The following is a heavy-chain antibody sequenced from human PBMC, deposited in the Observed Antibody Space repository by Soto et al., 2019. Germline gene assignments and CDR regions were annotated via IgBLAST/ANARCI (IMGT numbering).Heavy chain of an antibody. CDR3: ASNQNYEILTGYFGPGFIDY. V-gene: IGHV3-7*01. J-gene: IGHJ4*02. CDR2: IKQDGSEK. Sequence: PGGSLRLSCAASGFTFSSYWMSWVRQAPGKGLEWVANIKQDGSEKYYVDSVKGRFTISRDNAKNSLYLQMNSLRAEDTAVYYCASNQNYEILTGYFGPGFIDYWGQGTLVTVSS. D-gene: IGHD3-9*01. CDR1: GFTFSSYW.